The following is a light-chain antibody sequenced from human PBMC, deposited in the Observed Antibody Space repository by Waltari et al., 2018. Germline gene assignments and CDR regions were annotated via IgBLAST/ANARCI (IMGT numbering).Light chain of an antibody. Sequence: DIQMTQSPSSLSASVGDRVAITFRASQTINNFLNWYQKKPGKAPKLLIYGASTLHNGAPARFRGSASGTDFTLSISSLQTEDFATYYCQQAYNTPVTFGPGTKVDIK. CDR3: QQAYNTPVT. V-gene: IGKV1-39*01. CDR2: GAS. J-gene: IGKJ3*01. CDR1: QTINNF.